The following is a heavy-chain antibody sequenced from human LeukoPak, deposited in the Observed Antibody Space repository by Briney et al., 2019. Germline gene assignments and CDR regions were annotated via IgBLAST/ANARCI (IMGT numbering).Heavy chain of an antibody. CDR3: TRNEV. CDR1: GFTFSGYW. J-gene: IGHJ4*02. CDR2: IKQDGSNE. Sequence: PGGSLRLSCAGSGFTFSGYWMSWVRQAPGKGLEWVANIKQDGSNEYYVDSVKGRFTISRDNAKNSLSLQMNSLRAEDTGVYYCTRNEVWGQGTLVTVSS. D-gene: IGHD1-1*01. V-gene: IGHV3-7*01.